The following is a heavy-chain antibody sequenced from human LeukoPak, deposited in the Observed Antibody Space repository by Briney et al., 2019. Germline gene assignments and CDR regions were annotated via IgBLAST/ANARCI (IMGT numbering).Heavy chain of an antibody. D-gene: IGHD5-18*01. V-gene: IGHV3-53*01. Sequence: GSLRLSCAASGFTVSSNYMSWVRQAPGKGLEWVSVIYSGGSTYYADSVKGRFTISRDNSKNTLYLQMNSLRAEDTAVYYCAKGVDTAENYFDYWGQGTLVTVSS. CDR3: AKGVDTAENYFDY. CDR1: GFTVSSNY. CDR2: IYSGGST. J-gene: IGHJ4*02.